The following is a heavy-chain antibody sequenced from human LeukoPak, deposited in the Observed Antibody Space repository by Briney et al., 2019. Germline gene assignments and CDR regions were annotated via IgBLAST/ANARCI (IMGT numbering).Heavy chain of an antibody. CDR3: ARGGFGSGSYSDY. D-gene: IGHD3-10*01. CDR2: MNPNSGDT. Sequence: GASVKVSCKASRSTFTSYDINWVRQATGQGLEWMGWMNPNSGDTGYVQKSQGRVTMTRDTSISTAYMELSSLRSEDTAVYYCARGGFGSGSYSDYWGQGTLVTVSS. J-gene: IGHJ4*02. V-gene: IGHV1-8*01. CDR1: RSTFTSYD.